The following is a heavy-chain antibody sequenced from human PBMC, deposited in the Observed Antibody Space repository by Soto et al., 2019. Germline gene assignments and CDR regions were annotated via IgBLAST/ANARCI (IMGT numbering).Heavy chain of an antibody. D-gene: IGHD3-9*01. V-gene: IGHV4-59*01. J-gene: IGHJ3*02. CDR3: AASYYAILTGHFAFVM. CDR2: IHYNGNT. CDR1: GDSISSYS. Sequence: PSETLSLTCTVPGDSISSYSWSWIRQPPGKGLEWIGNIHYNGNTSYNPSLKSRVTMSMDTSKTQFSLNLSSVTAADTAVYFCAASYYAILTGHFAFVMWGHGTMVTVSS.